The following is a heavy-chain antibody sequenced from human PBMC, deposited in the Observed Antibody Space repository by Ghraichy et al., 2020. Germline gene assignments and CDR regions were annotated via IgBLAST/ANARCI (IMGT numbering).Heavy chain of an antibody. J-gene: IGHJ3*02. CDR1: GYTFTGYY. V-gene: IGHV1-2*02. CDR2: INPNSGGT. D-gene: IGHD5-18*01. Sequence: ASVKVSCKASGYTFTGYYMHWVRQAPGQGLEWMGWINPNSGGTNYAQKFQGRVTMTRDTSISTAYMELSRLRSDDTAVYYCAREGRATVGRRAFDIWGQGTMVTVSS. CDR3: AREGRATVGRRAFDI.